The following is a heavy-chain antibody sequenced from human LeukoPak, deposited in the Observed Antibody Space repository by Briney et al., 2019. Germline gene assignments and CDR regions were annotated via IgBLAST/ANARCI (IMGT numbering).Heavy chain of an antibody. CDR3: ARGAMPDY. CDR1: GFTLSSYW. Sequence: GGSLRLSCEASGFTLSSYWMHWVRHAPGKGLVWVSGINSDGSSASYADSVKGRFTISRDNAKNTLYLQMNSLRAEDTAVYYCARGAMPDYWGQGTLVTVSS. D-gene: IGHD2-2*01. CDR2: INSDGSSA. V-gene: IGHV3-74*01. J-gene: IGHJ4*02.